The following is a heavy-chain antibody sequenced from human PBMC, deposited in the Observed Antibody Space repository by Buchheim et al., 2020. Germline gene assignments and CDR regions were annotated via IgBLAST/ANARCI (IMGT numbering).Heavy chain of an antibody. CDR3: AKSGLIPGYSSGWYGSLHDY. V-gene: IGHV3-30*18. CDR1: GFTFSSYG. CDR2: ISYDGSNK. J-gene: IGHJ4*02. Sequence: QVQLVESGGGVVQPGRSLRLSCAASGFTFSSYGMHWVRQAPGKGLEWVAVISYDGSNKYYADSVKGRFTISRDNSKNTLYLQMSSRRAEDTAVYYCAKSGLIPGYSSGWYGSLHDYWGQGTL. D-gene: IGHD6-19*01.